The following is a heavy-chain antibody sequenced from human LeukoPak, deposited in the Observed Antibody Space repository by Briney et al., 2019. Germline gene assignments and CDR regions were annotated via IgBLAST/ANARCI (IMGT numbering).Heavy chain of an antibody. J-gene: IGHJ4*02. CDR2: IIPILGTA. CDR3: ALPGGDIVVVPAAIAAFDY. V-gene: IGHV1-69*13. CDR1: GGTFSSYA. Sequence: GASVKVSCKASGGTFSSYAISWVRQAPGQGLEWMGGIIPILGTANYAQKFQGRVTITADESTSTAYMELSSLRSEDTAVYYCALPGGDIVVVPAAIAAFDYWGQGTLVTVSS. D-gene: IGHD2-2*02.